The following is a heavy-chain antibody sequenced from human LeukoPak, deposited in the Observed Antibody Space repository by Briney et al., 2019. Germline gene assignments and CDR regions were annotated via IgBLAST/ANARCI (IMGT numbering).Heavy chain of an antibody. CDR3: VREGLDTWGAFDL. D-gene: IGHD7-27*01. V-gene: IGHV3-21*04. CDR1: AFTFSSYI. CDR2: ISSSSGYI. Sequence: PGGSLRLSCAASAFTFSSYIMNWVRQAPGKGLAWVSSISSSSGYIYYADAVKGRFTISRDNSKNSLYLQMNSLRAEDTAQYYCVREGLDTWGAFDLWGQGKMVTV. J-gene: IGHJ3*01.